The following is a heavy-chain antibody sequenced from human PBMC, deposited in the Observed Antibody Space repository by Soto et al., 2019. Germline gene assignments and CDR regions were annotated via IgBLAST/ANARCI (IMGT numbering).Heavy chain of an antibody. CDR2: INHSGST. Sequence: SETLSLTCAVYGGSFSGYYWSWIRQPPGKGLEWIGEINHSGSTNYNPSLKSRVTISVDTSKNQFSLKLSSVTAADTAVYYCARGPYLLQFLVSGRNWFDPWGQGTLVTVSS. CDR3: ARGPYLLQFLVSGRNWFDP. V-gene: IGHV4-34*01. J-gene: IGHJ5*02. D-gene: IGHD3-3*01. CDR1: GGSFSGYY.